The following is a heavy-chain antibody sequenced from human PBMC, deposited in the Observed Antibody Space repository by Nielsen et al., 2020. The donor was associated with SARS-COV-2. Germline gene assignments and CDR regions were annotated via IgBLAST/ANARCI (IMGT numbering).Heavy chain of an antibody. D-gene: IGHD3-22*01. CDR3: ATPRGAYYYDSSGLDY. J-gene: IGHJ4*02. Sequence: ASVKVSCKASGYTFTSYAMNWVRQAPGQGLEWMGWINTNTGNPTYAQGFTGRFVFSSDTSVSTAYLQISSLKAEDTAVYYCATPRGAYYYDSSGLDYWGQGTLVTVSS. V-gene: IGHV7-4-1*02. CDR1: GYTFTSYA. CDR2: INTNTGNP.